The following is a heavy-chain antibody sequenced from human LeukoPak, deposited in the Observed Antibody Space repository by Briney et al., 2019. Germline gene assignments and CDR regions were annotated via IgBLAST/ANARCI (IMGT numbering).Heavy chain of an antibody. CDR3: AKVAYYGSGSYTPEIDY. J-gene: IGHJ4*02. CDR2: IWYDGSNK. D-gene: IGHD3-10*01. V-gene: IGHV3-33*06. CDR1: GFTFSSYE. Sequence: PGGSLRLSCAASGFTFSSYEMNWVRQAPGKGLEWVAVIWYDGSNKYYADSVKGRFTISRDNSKNTLYLQMNSLRAEDTAVYYCAKVAYYGSGSYTPEIDYWGQGTLVTVSS.